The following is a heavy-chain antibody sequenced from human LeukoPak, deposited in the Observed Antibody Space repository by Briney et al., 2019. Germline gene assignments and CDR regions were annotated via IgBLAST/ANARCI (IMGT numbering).Heavy chain of an antibody. CDR2: IYSGGST. CDR3: SRDHFYGDYVYDY. V-gene: IGHV3-53*01. D-gene: IGHD4-17*01. CDR1: GFTVSSNY. J-gene: IGHJ4*02. Sequence: GGSLRLSCAASGFTVSSNYMSWVRQAPGKGLEWVSVIYSGGSTYYADSVKGRFTTSRDNSKNTLYLQMNSLRAEDTAVYYCSRDHFYGDYVYDYWGQGTLVTVSS.